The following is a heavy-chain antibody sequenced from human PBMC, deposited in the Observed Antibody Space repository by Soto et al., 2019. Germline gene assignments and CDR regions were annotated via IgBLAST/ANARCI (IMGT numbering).Heavy chain of an antibody. CDR3: ARGLRSYGYFDY. CDR2: IYSGGST. V-gene: IGHV3-66*01. CDR1: GLAVSSSY. D-gene: IGHD5-18*01. J-gene: IGHJ4*02. Sequence: EVQLVESGGGLVQPGGSLRLSCAASGLAVSSSYMSWVRQAPGKGLEWVSVIYSGGSTYYADSVKCRFTISRDNSKNTLYLQMNSLRVEDTAVYYCARGLRSYGYFDYWVQGSLVTVSS.